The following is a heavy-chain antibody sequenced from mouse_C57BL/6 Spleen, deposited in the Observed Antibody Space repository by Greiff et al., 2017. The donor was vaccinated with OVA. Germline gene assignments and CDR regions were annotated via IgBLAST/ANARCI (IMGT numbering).Heavy chain of an antibody. D-gene: IGHD2-1*01. J-gene: IGHJ2*01. CDR2: ISYDGSN. Sequence: DVKLQESGPGLVKPSQSLSLTCSVTGYSITSGYYWNWIRQFPGNKLEWMGYISYDGSNNYNPSLKNRISITRDTSKNQFFLKLNSVTTEDTATYYCARERDYGNYFDYWGQGTTLTVSS. CDR1: GYSITSGYY. CDR3: ARERDYGNYFDY. V-gene: IGHV3-6*01.